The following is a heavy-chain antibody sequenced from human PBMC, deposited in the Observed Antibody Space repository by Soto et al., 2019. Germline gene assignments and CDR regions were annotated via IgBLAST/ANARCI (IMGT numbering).Heavy chain of an antibody. CDR2: IKQDGGEK. CDR1: GFTFSTYS. Sequence: GSLRLSCAASGFTFSTYSMTWVRQAPGKGLEWVANIKQDGGEKFYVDSVKGRFTVSRDNAKNSLYLQMNSLRTEDTAVYYCATLSYYYYYGTDVWGQATPVTVYS. CDR3: ATLSYYYYYGTDV. V-gene: IGHV3-7*03. J-gene: IGHJ6*02.